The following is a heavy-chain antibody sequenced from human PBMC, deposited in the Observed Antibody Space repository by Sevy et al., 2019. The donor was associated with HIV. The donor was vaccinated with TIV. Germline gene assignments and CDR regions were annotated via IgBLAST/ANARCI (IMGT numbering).Heavy chain of an antibody. V-gene: IGHV3-30*18. CDR2: ISDDGSNK. CDR1: GFTFSNYG. D-gene: IGHD3-10*01. CDR3: AKENIPHYYGSGSSN. J-gene: IGHJ1*01. Sequence: GGSLRLSCAASGFTFSNYGVLWVRQAPGKGLEWVAFISDDGSNKYYEDSVKGRFTISRDNSKNTLFLPMNRLRAEDTAVYYCAKENIPHYYGSGSSNWGQGTLVTVSS.